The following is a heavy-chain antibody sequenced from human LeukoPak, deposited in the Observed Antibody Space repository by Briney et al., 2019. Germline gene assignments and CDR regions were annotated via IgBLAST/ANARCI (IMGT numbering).Heavy chain of an antibody. V-gene: IGHV3-23*01. CDR2: ISGRGDRT. J-gene: IGHJ6*02. D-gene: IGHD6-19*01. Sequence: GGSLRLSCAASGFPFSTYSMTWVRQAPGKGMEWVSAISGRGDRTYYAESVKGRFTISRDNSKNTVSLQMNSLRAEDTAVYYRARGSSGWSAGYYYGMDVWGQGTTVTVSS. CDR1: GFPFSTYS. CDR3: ARGSSGWSAGYYYGMDV.